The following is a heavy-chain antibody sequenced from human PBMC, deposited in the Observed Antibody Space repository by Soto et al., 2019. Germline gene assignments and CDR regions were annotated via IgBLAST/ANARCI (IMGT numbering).Heavy chain of an antibody. CDR2: INPNSGGT. CDR3: ARDSPYYLSGSVVGYGMDV. CDR1: GYTFTDYY. D-gene: IGHD3-10*01. J-gene: IGHJ6*02. V-gene: IGHV1-2*02. Sequence: GASVKVSCKASGYTFTDYYMYWVRQAPGQGLEWLGWINPNSGGTNFAQKFQGRVTMTRDTSISTAYMELSRLRSDDTAVYYCARDSPYYLSGSVVGYGMDVWGQGTTVTVSS.